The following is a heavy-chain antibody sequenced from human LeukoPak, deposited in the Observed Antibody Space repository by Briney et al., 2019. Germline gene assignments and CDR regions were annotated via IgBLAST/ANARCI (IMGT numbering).Heavy chain of an antibody. D-gene: IGHD6-6*01. Sequence: GGSLRLSCAASGFTFSSYWMHWVRQAPGKGLLWVSRINSDGSSTSYADSVKGRFTISRDNAKNTLYLQMNSLRAEDTALYYCAKDTTYSSSSFVFDYWGQGTLVTVSS. CDR2: INSDGSST. V-gene: IGHV3-74*01. CDR1: GFTFSSYW. CDR3: AKDTTYSSSSFVFDY. J-gene: IGHJ4*02.